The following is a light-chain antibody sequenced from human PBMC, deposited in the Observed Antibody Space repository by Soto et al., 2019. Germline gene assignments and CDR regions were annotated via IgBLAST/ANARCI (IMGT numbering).Light chain of an antibody. CDR2: GAS. J-gene: IGKJ2*01. Sequence: EIVMTQSPATLSVSPGERATLPCRASQSVSSNFAWYQQKPGQAHRLLIYGASTRATGIPARFSGSGSGTEFTLTISSLQSEDFAVYYCQQYHKWPYTFGQGTKLEIK. CDR1: QSVSSN. CDR3: QQYHKWPYT. V-gene: IGKV3-15*01.